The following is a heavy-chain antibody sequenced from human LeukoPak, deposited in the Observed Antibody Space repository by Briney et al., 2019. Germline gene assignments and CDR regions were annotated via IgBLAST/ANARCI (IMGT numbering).Heavy chain of an antibody. J-gene: IGHJ3*02. CDR1: RFTFSSYA. CDR3: AKPDRDYYDILTGYPNDAFDI. CDR2: IKSKTDGGTT. D-gene: IGHD3-9*01. V-gene: IGHV3-15*01. Sequence: PGGSLRLSCAASRFTFSSYAMSWVRQAPGKGLEWVGRIKSKTDGGTTDYAAPVKGRFTISRDNSKNTLYLQMNSLRAEDTAVYYCAKPDRDYYDILTGYPNDAFDIWGQGTMVTVSS.